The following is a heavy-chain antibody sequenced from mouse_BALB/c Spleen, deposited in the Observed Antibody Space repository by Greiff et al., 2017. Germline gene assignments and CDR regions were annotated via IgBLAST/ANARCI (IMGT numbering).Heavy chain of an antibody. CDR2: INPGSGGT. Sequence: QVQLQQSGAELVRPGTSVKVSCKASGYAFTNYLIEWVKQRPGQGLEWIGVINPGSGGTNYNEKFKGKATLTADKSSSTAYMQLSSLTSDDSAVYFCARSFDYWGQGTTLTVSS. V-gene: IGHV1-54*01. CDR1: GYAFTNYL. J-gene: IGHJ2*01. CDR3: ARSFDY.